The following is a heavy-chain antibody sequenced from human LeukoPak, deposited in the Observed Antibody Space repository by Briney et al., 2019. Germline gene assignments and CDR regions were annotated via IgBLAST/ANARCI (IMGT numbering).Heavy chain of an antibody. Sequence: SETLSLTCTVSGGSTSSYYWSWIRQPPGKGLEWIGYIYYSGSTNYNPSLKSRVTISVDTSKNQFSLKLSSVTAADTAVYYCARLRSGYYTSVRGYYYYYYMDVWGKGTTVTVSS. J-gene: IGHJ6*03. CDR3: ARLRSGYYTSVRGYYYYYYMDV. CDR2: IYYSGST. CDR1: GGSTSSYY. V-gene: IGHV4-59*08. D-gene: IGHD3-3*01.